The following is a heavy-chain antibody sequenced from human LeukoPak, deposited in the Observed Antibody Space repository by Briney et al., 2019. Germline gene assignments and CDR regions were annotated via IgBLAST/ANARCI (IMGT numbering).Heavy chain of an antibody. CDR2: INNDGSST. CDR1: GFTFTSYW. D-gene: IGHD6-6*01. J-gene: IGHJ4*02. Sequence: GGSLRLSCAAFGFTFTSYWMHWVRQAPGKGLVWVSRINNDGSSTNYATSVKGRFTISRDNAKNTLYLQMNSLRAEDTALYYCARGLSGYSSSLGYWGQGTLVTVSS. V-gene: IGHV3-74*01. CDR3: ARGLSGYSSSLGY.